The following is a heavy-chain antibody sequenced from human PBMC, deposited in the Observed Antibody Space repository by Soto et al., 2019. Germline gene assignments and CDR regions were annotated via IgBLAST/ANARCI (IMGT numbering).Heavy chain of an antibody. V-gene: IGHV3-23*01. D-gene: IGHD5-12*01. Sequence: EVQLLESGGGLVQPGGSLRLSCAASGFTFGSSGMSWVRQAPGKGLGWISGLSDSGGSTYYADSVKGRFTISRDTSKSTLYLQMHSLRVEDTAVYYCAKDSGYDHTDWGQGTLVTVSS. CDR2: LSDSGGST. J-gene: IGHJ4*02. CDR3: AKDSGYDHTD. CDR1: GFTFGSSG.